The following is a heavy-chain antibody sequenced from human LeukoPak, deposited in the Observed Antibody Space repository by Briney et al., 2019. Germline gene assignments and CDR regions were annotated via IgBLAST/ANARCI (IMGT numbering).Heavy chain of an antibody. D-gene: IGHD5-24*01. CDR1: GGSISSGGYY. V-gene: IGHV4-31*03. Sequence: SETLSLTCTVSGGSISSGGYYWSRIRQHPGKGLEWIGYIYYSGSTYYNPSLKSRVTISVDTSKNQFSLKLSSVTAADTAVYYCAREPPEMATLDYWGQGTLVTVSS. CDR3: AREPPEMATLDY. J-gene: IGHJ4*02. CDR2: IYYSGST.